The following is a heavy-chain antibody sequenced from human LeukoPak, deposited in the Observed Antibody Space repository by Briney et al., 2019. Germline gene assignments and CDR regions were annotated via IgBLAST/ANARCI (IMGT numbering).Heavy chain of an antibody. J-gene: IGHJ4*02. V-gene: IGHV4-38-2*02. CDR3: ARDGRLLHYFDY. CDR2: IYHSGSN. D-gene: IGHD1-26*01. Sequence: SETLSLTCTVSGYSISSGYYWGWIRQPPGKGLEWIGSIYHSGSNYYNPSLKSRVTISVDTSENQFSLKLSSVTAADTAVYYCARDGRLLHYFDYWGQGTLVTVSS. CDR1: GYSISSGYY.